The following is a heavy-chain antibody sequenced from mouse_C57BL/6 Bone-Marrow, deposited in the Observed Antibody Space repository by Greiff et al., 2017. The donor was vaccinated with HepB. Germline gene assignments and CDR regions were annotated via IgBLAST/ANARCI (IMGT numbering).Heavy chain of an antibody. V-gene: IGHV14-4*01. CDR1: GFNIKDDY. CDR3: TPITTVVAKYVPFAY. CDR2: IDPENGDT. J-gene: IGHJ3*01. Sequence: EVQLQESGAELVRPGASVKLSCTASGFNIKDDYMHWVKQRPEQGLEWIGWIDPENGDTEYASKFQGKATITADTSSNTAYLQLSSLTSEDTAVYYCTPITTVVAKYVPFAYWGQGTLVTVSA. D-gene: IGHD1-1*01.